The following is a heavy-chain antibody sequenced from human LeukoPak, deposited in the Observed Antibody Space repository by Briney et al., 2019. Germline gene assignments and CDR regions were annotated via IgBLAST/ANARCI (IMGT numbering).Heavy chain of an antibody. V-gene: IGHV1-2*02. CDR2: INPNSGGT. CDR1: GYTFTGYY. Sequence: GASVKVSCKASGYTFTGYYMHWVRQAPGQGLEWMGWINPNSGGTNYAQKFQGRVTMTRDTSISTAYMELSRLRSDDTAVYYCARSLLGYCSGTSCPREYQGYWGQGTLVTVSS. D-gene: IGHD2-2*01. CDR3: ARSLLGYCSGTSCPREYQGY. J-gene: IGHJ4*02.